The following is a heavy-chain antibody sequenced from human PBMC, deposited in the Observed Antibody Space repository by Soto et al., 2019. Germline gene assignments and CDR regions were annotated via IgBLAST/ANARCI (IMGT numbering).Heavy chain of an antibody. D-gene: IGHD3-3*01. V-gene: IGHV3-30-3*01. CDR2: ISYDGSNK. CDR3: ARDALLRRGLDY. CDR1: GFTFSSYA. Sequence: PGGSLRLSCAASGFTFSSYAMHWVRQAPGKGLEWVAVISYDGSNKYYADSVKGRFTISRDNSKNTLYLQMNSLRAEDTAVYYCARDALLRRGLDYWGQGTLVTVSS. J-gene: IGHJ4*02.